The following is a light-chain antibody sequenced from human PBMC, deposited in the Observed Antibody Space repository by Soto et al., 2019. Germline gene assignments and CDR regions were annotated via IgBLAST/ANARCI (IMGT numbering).Light chain of an antibody. J-gene: IGKJ1*01. CDR3: QQYLHTPLT. V-gene: IGKV4-1*01. CDR1: QGLLYSLDNKRY. CDR2: WAS. Sequence: DAVMTQSPDYLAASLGARATMRCKSSQGLLYSLDNKRYLAWYQQKPGQPPKLLIYWASTRASGVSDRFSGSGSGTDFTLTINSLQAEDVAVYYCQQYLHTPLTCGQGTKVEIK.